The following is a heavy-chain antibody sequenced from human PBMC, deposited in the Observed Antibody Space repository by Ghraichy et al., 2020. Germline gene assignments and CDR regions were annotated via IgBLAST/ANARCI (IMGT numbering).Heavy chain of an antibody. CDR3: ARVVSSIAAAGTEGY. CDR2: ISSSSSYI. J-gene: IGHJ4*02. D-gene: IGHD6-13*01. Sequence: GGSLRLSCAASGFTFSSSSMNWVRQAPGKGLEWVSSISSSSSYIYYADSVKGRFTISRDNAKNSLYLQMNSLRAEDTAVYYCARVVSSIAAAGTEGYWGQGTLVTVSS. V-gene: IGHV3-21*01. CDR1: GFTFSSSS.